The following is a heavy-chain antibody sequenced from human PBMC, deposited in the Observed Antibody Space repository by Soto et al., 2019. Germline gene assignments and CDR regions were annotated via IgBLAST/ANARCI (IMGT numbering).Heavy chain of an antibody. Sequence: QITLKESGPTLVKPTQTLTLTCTFSGFSLSTSGVGVGWIRQPPGKALEWLALIYWDDDKRYSPSLKSRLTLTKDTSKTKVVLTMTNMDPVDTATYYCAHRPSYCSGGSSYSGFDYWGQGTLVTVSS. D-gene: IGHD2-15*01. V-gene: IGHV2-5*02. CDR1: GFSLSTSGVG. CDR2: IYWDDDK. CDR3: AHRPSYCSGGSSYSGFDY. J-gene: IGHJ4*02.